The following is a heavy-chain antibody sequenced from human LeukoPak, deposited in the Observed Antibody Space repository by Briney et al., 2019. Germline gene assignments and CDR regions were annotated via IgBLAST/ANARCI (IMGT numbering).Heavy chain of an antibody. CDR2: INPSGGST. Sequence: ASVKVSCKASGYTFTSYYMHWVRQAPGQGLEWVGIINPSGGSTSYAQKFQGRVTMTRDTSTSTVYMELSSLRSEDTAVYYCARGHDYVWGSYRPFDYWGQGTLVTVSS. J-gene: IGHJ4*02. CDR3: ARGHDYVWGSYRPFDY. D-gene: IGHD3-16*02. V-gene: IGHV1-46*01. CDR1: GYTFTSYY.